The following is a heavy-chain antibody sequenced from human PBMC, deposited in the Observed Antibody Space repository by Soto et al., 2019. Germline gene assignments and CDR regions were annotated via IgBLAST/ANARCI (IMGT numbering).Heavy chain of an antibody. CDR3: AKDPWFGELTQFDY. CDR1: GFTFSSYA. CDR2: ISGGGGST. Sequence: QPGVSLRLSCAASGFTFSSYAMSWVRQAPGKGLEWVSAISGGGGSTYYADSVKGRFTISRDNSKNTLYLQMNSLRAEDTAVYYCAKDPWFGELTQFDYWGQGTLVTVSS. J-gene: IGHJ4*02. D-gene: IGHD3-10*01. V-gene: IGHV3-23*01.